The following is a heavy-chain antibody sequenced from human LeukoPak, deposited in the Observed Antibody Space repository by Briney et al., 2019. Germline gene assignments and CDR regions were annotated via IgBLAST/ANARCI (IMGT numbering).Heavy chain of an antibody. J-gene: IGHJ4*02. D-gene: IGHD3-22*01. CDR1: GFTVSSNY. V-gene: IGHV3-53*01. CDR2: IYSGGST. CDR3: ARGDYYDSSGYYLGY. Sequence: GGSLRLSCAASGFTVSSNYMSWVRQAPGKELEWVSVIYSGGSTYYADSVKGRFTISRDNSKNTLYLQMNSLRAEDTAVYYCARGDYYDSSGYYLGYWGQGTLVTVSS.